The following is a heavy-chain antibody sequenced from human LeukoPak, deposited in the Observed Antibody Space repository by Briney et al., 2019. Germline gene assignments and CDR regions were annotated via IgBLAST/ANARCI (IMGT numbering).Heavy chain of an antibody. V-gene: IGHV3-30*18. D-gene: IGHD2-2*01. CDR1: GFTFNTYG. CDR3: AKAAYCTSTSCHFSGYAQRPLDS. J-gene: IGHJ4*02. Sequence: GRSLRLSCVASGFTFNTYGMHRVRQAPGKGLEWVAGISKDGSSKDYADSVKGRFTNSRDNSKNTMYLQMNSLRVEDTAVYYCAKAAYCTSTSCHFSGYAQRPLDSWGQGTLVTVSS. CDR2: ISKDGSSK.